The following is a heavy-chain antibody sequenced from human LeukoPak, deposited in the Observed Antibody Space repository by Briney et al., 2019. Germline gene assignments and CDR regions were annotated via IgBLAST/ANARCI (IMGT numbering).Heavy chain of an antibody. J-gene: IGHJ6*02. CDR2: IWYDGSNK. CDR3: ARARGSSTSTYGMDV. Sequence: GRSLRLSCAASGFIFSGYGMHWVRQAPGKGLEWVAVIWYDGSNKYYADSVKGRFTISRDNSKNTLYLQMNSLRAEDTAVYYCARARGSSTSTYGMDVWGQGTTVTVSS. CDR1: GFIFSGYG. V-gene: IGHV3-33*01. D-gene: IGHD2-2*01.